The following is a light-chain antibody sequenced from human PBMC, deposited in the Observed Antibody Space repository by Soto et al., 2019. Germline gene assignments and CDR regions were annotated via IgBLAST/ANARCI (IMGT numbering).Light chain of an antibody. J-gene: IGKJ5*01. V-gene: IGKV1-12*01. Sequence: EIQMTQSPSSVSASVGDRVTITCRASQGISIWLAWYQQKAGKAPNLLIYGASNLHSEVPSRFSGSVSGTNFTLSISSLQPEDFAPYYCQQANSFPIAFGQGTRLEIK. CDR1: QGISIW. CDR2: GAS. CDR3: QQANSFPIA.